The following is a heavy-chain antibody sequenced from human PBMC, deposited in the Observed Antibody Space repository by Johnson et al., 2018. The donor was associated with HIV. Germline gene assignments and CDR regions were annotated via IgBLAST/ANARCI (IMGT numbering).Heavy chain of an antibody. J-gene: IGHJ3*02. CDR3: ARADHTSGRNGSGAFDI. CDR1: GFNFDDYG. D-gene: IGHD2-15*01. Sequence: VQLVESGGGVVRPGGSLRLSCAASGFNFDDYGMSWVRQTPGEGLEWVSGINSDGSTTSYADSVKGRFTISRDNAKNTLYLQMNSLRAEDTAVYSCARADHTSGRNGSGAFDIWGQGTMVTVSS. V-gene: IGHV3-20*04. CDR2: INSDGSTT.